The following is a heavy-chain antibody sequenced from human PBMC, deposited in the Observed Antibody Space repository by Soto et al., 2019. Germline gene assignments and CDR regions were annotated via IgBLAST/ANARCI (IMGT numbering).Heavy chain of an antibody. Sequence: PGGSLTLSCAASGFTFSSYGMQWVGQTPGKGLEWVAVISYDGSNKYYADSVKGRFTISRDHSKNTLYLQMNSLRAEDTAVYYFSKARQSPGDTLTGYHPYWRQGT. D-gene: IGHD3-9*01. J-gene: IGHJ4*02. CDR3: SKARQSPGDTLTGYHPY. CDR2: ISYDGSNK. V-gene: IGHV3-30*18. CDR1: GFTFSSYG.